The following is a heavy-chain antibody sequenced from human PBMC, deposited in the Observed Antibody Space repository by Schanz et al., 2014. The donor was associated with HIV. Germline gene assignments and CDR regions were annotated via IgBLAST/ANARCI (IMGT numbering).Heavy chain of an antibody. CDR1: GFNVSRSY. CDR2: MYSDGTS. D-gene: IGHD4-17*01. V-gene: IGHV3-53*02. Sequence: EVQLAETGGGLIQPGGSLRLSCVASGFNVSRSYISWVRQAPGKGLEWVSVMYSDGTSHYEDSVKGRFTLTRDNPKNTLYLQMRNLRVDDTAVYYCARESYGALDFWGQGTLVTVSS. CDR3: ARESYGALDF. J-gene: IGHJ4*02.